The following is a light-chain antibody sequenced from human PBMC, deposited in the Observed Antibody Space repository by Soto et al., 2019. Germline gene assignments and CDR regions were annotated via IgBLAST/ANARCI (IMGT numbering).Light chain of an antibody. J-gene: IGKJ1*01. CDR2: RAS. CDR1: QSVSSSY. Sequence: EIVLTQSPGTLSLSPGDRATLSCRASQSVSSSYLAWYQPRPGQAPRVLIYRASSRATGIPDRFSGSGSGTDXXXXXXXXXPXDFAVYYGQQYGSSPRTFGQGTKVEI. V-gene: IGKV3-20*01. CDR3: QQYGSSPRT.